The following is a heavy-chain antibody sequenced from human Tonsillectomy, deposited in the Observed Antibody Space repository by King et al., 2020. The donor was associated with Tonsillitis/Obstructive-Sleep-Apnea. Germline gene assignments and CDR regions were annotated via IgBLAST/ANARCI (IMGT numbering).Heavy chain of an antibody. CDR3: ERIGLSGDAFDL. J-gene: IGHJ3*01. CDR2: IYPGDSDS. V-gene: IGHV5-51*03. D-gene: IGHD7-27*01. CDR1: GDTFINDW. Sequence: LQLVQSGAEVRKPGESLRISCKGSGDTFINDWIAWVRQMPGKGLQWMGIIYPGDSDSRYSPSFQGQFTISADKSISTVYLQWNSLKASDTAIYYCERIGLSGDAFDLWGQGPLVTVS.